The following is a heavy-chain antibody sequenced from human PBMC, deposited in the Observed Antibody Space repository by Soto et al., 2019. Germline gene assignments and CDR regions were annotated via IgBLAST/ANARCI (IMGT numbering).Heavy chain of an antibody. D-gene: IGHD2-21*02. CDR2: VIAFNGNT. J-gene: IGHJ4*02. V-gene: IGHV1-18*01. Sequence: GASVKVSCKPSGYTFTHYGINWMRQAPGQGLEWMGWVIAFNGNTNYAQKFQGRVTMTTDTSTSTAYMELRSLRSDDTAVYYCARSIVVVTALDYWGQGTLVTVSS. CDR3: ARSIVVVTALDY. CDR1: GYTFTHYG.